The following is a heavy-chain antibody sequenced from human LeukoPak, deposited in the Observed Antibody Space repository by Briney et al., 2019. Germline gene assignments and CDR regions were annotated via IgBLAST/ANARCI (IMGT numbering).Heavy chain of an antibody. CDR3: ARARSGSYHQYFEY. CDR1: GFTFSTYE. D-gene: IGHD1-26*01. V-gene: IGHV3-48*03. Sequence: GGSLRLSCAASGFTFSTYEMNWVRQAPGKGLEWVSYISSSGSTIYYADSVKGRFTISRDNAKNSLYLQMNSLRAEDTAVYYCARARSGSYHQYFEYWGQGTLVTVSS. J-gene: IGHJ4*02. CDR2: ISSSGSTI.